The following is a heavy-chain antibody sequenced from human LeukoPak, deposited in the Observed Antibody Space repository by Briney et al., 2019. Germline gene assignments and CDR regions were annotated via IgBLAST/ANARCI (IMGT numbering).Heavy chain of an antibody. CDR2: IIPIFGTA. CDR3: ARGRLGFLEWLPHDAFDI. J-gene: IGHJ3*02. D-gene: IGHD3-3*01. Sequence: SVKVSCKASGGTFSSYAISWVRQAPGQGLEWMGRIIPIFGTANYAQKFQGRVTITTDESTSTAYMELSSLRSEDTAVYYCARGRLGFLEWLPHDAFDIWGQGTMVTVSS. CDR1: GGTFSSYA. V-gene: IGHV1-69*05.